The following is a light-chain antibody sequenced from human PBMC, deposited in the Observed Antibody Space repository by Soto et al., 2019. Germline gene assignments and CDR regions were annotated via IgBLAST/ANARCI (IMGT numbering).Light chain of an antibody. V-gene: IGLV1-40*01. Sequence: QSVLTQPPSVSGAPGQRVTISCTGSSSNIGAGYDVHWYQQLPGTAPKLLIYGNSNRPSGVPDRFSGSKSGTSASLAITGLQAEDEADYYCQSYDSSLSAVVFRGGTKLTVL. CDR1: SSNIGAGYD. J-gene: IGLJ2*01. CDR2: GNS. CDR3: QSYDSSLSAVV.